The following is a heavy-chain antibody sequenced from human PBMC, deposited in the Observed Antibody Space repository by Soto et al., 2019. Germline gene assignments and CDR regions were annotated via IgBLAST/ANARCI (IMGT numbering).Heavy chain of an antibody. Sequence: ASVKVSCKASGYTFTDYHIHWVRQAPGQGLEFMGWINANNGGAGSAQQFQGRVTVTRDTSITTVYMELSNRRSDDTAVYYCAREGGSEKLQPSYNWLDTCGQGPLVTVYS. J-gene: IGHJ5*02. CDR3: AREGGSEKLQPSYNWLDT. V-gene: IGHV1-2*02. CDR2: INANNGGA. CDR1: GYTFTDYH. D-gene: IGHD1-1*01.